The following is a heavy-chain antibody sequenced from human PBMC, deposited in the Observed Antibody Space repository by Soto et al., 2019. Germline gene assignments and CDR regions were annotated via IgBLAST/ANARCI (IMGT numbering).Heavy chain of an antibody. CDR3: ARLTTMAEYYFDY. D-gene: IGHD5-18*01. V-gene: IGHV4-59*08. CDR2: IYYSGST. J-gene: IGHJ4*02. CDR1: GGSISSYY. Sequence: QVQLQESGPGLVKPSETLSLTCTVSGGSISSYYWSWIRQSPGKGLEWIGYIYYSGSTNYNPSLKSRVXXSXEXYKNQFSLKLSSVTAADTAVYYCARLTTMAEYYFDYWGQGTLVTVSS.